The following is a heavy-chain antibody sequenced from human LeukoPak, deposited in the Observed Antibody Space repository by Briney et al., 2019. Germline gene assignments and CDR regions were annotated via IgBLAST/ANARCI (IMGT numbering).Heavy chain of an antibody. CDR2: IYYSGST. CDR3: ARGGSRSYTSSTLDY. CDR1: GGSISSSSYY. D-gene: IGHD6-6*01. Sequence: SETLSLTCTVSGGSISSSSYYWGWIRQPPGKGLEWIGNIYYSGSTNYNPSLKSRVTISIDTSKNRFSLKVSSVTAADTAMYYCARGGSRSYTSSTLDYWGQGTLVTVSS. V-gene: IGHV4-39*07. J-gene: IGHJ4*02.